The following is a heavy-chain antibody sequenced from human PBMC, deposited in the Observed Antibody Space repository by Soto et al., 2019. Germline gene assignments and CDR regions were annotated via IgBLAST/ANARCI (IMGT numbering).Heavy chain of an antibody. D-gene: IGHD1-1*01. J-gene: IGHJ3*02. CDR3: ARFSSERKAFDI. CDR1: GYTFTYRY. Sequence: SVKVSCKASGYTFTYRYLHWVRQAPGQALEWMGWITPFNGNTNYAQKFQDRVTITRDRSMSTAYMELSSLRSEDTAMYYCARFSSERKAFDIWGQGTMVTVSS. V-gene: IGHV1-45*02. CDR2: ITPFNGNT.